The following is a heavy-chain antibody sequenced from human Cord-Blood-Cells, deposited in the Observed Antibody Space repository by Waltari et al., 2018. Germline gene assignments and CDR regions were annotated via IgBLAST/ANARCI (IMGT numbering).Heavy chain of an antibody. D-gene: IGHD5-18*01. CDR1: GYTFTGYY. CDR3: ARGQGRGYSYGYSDY. Sequence: QVQLVQSGAEVKKPGASVKVSCKASGYTFTGYYMHWVRQAPGQGLEWMGWINPNSGGTNYAQKFQGRVTMTRDTSISIAYMELSRLRSDDTAVYYCARGQGRGYSYGYSDYWGQGTLVTVSS. J-gene: IGHJ4*02. CDR2: INPNSGGT. V-gene: IGHV1-2*02.